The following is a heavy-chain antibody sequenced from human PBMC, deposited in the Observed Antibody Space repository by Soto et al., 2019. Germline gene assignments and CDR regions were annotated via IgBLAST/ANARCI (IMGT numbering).Heavy chain of an antibody. CDR2: ISDTGGNT. Sequence: GSLLLPCSASGFTFSSYGMNWVRQPPGKGLEWVSSISDTGGNTFYTDSVKGRFTISRDNSKNTLYLQMNNLIADDTAVYYCEKRVAYSSSSAYLDYWGPGNLVTVYS. CDR3: EKRVAYSSSSAYLDY. D-gene: IGHD6-6*01. J-gene: IGHJ4*02. V-gene: IGHV3-23*01. CDR1: GFTFSSYG.